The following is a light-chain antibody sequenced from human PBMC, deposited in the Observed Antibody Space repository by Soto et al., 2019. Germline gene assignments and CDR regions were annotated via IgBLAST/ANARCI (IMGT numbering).Light chain of an antibody. J-gene: IGKJ5*01. CDR3: QQSFSALFT. CDR1: QTIHTY. V-gene: IGKV1-39*01. CDR2: GAS. Sequence: DIQMSQSPSSLSAFVGDRVSITCRASQTIHTYVNWYQQKPGKAPRLLIYGASTLQRGVPARFSGSGSGTDFTLSISSLLPEDSATYYCQQSFSALFTFGQGTRLEIK.